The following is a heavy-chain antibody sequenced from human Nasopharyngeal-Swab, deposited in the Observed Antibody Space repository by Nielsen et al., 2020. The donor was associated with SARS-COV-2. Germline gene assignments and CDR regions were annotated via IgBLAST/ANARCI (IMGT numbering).Heavy chain of an antibody. CDR3: VRNEI. V-gene: IGHV3-7*03. J-gene: IGHJ4*02. CDR2: IKQYGTLK. Sequence: GESLKISCAGSGFTFSPYWMHWVRQSPEKGLAGVANIKQYGTLKSYVDSVKGRFIISRDNAKNSLDLQMNSLRVEDMAVYYCVRNEIWGQGTLVTVS. CDR1: GFTFSPYW.